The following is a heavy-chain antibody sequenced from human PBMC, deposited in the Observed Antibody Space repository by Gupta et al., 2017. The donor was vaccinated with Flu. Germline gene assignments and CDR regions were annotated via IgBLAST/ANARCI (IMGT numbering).Heavy chain of an antibody. CDR2: IKQDGSEK. CDR1: GFTFSSYW. V-gene: IGHV3-7*01. Sequence: EVQLVESGGGLVQPGGSLRLSCAASGFTFSSYWMSWLRQAPGKGLEWVANIKQDGSEKYYVDSVKGRFTISRDNAKNSLYLQMNSLRAEDTAVYYCARMGYQLPDYFDYWGQGTLVTGAS. D-gene: IGHD2-2*01. J-gene: IGHJ4*02. CDR3: ARMGYQLPDYFDY.